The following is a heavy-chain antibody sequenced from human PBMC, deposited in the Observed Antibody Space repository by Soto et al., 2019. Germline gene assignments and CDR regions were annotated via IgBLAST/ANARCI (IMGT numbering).Heavy chain of an antibody. D-gene: IGHD6-13*01. Sequence: QVQLVQSGAEVKKPGSSVKVSCKASGGTFSSYTISWVRQAPGQGLEWMGRIIPILGIANYAQKFQGRVTIXXDXSXXTAYMELSSLRSEDTAVYYCARGAIAAAGTRRKDYWGQGTLVTVSS. CDR2: IIPILGIA. CDR3: ARGAIAAAGTRRKDY. V-gene: IGHV1-69*02. CDR1: GGTFSSYT. J-gene: IGHJ4*02.